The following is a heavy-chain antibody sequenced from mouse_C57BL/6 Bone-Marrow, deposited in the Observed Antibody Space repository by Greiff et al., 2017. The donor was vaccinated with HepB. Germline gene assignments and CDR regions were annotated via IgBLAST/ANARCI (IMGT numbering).Heavy chain of an antibody. J-gene: IGHJ4*01. Sequence: VQLQESGPELVKPGASVKISCKASGYTFTDYYINWVKQRPGQGLEWIGWIFPGSGSTYYNEKFKGKATLTVDKSSSTAYMLLSSLTSEDSAVYFCARRGVYYYCSRTGYYAMDYWGQGTSVTVSS. CDR2: IFPGSGST. V-gene: IGHV1-75*01. CDR1: GYTFTDYY. CDR3: ARRGVYYYCSRTGYYAMDY. D-gene: IGHD1-1*01.